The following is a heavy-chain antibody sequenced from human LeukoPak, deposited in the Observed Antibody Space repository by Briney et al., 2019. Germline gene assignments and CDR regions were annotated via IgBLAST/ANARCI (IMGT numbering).Heavy chain of an antibody. Sequence: ASVKVSCKASGYTFTCYYMHWVRQAPGQGLEWMGWINPNSGGTNYAQKFQGRVTMTKDTSINTAYMELSRLRSDDTAVYYCARGGVVVVDFDYWGQGTLVTVSS. V-gene: IGHV1-2*02. CDR2: INPNSGGT. D-gene: IGHD3-22*01. CDR1: GYTFTCYY. J-gene: IGHJ4*02. CDR3: ARGGVVVVDFDY.